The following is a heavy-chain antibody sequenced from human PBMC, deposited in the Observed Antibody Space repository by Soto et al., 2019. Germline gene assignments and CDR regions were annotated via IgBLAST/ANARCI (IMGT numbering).Heavy chain of an antibody. CDR2: IGSSGSST. J-gene: IGHJ6*03. V-gene: IGHV3-23*01. Sequence: GGSLRLSCAASGFVFSTYTMSWVRQAPGKGLEWVSSIGSSGSSTYYADSVKGRFTISRDNSRYTLYLQMNSLRAEDTAVYYCAKGRTLGYYYMDVWXKGTTVTVSS. CDR1: GFVFSTYT. CDR3: AKGRTLGYYYMDV. D-gene: IGHD3-16*01.